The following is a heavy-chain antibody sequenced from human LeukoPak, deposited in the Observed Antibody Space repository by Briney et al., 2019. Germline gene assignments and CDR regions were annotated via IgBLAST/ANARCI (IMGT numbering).Heavy chain of an antibody. V-gene: IGHV3-53*01. CDR2: FYSGGKT. Sequence: GGSLRLSCAASGFTVSSSYMSWVRQAPGKGLEWVSVFYSGGKTYYTDSVKGRFTISRDNAKNTLYLQMNSLRAEDTAVYYCATSLGPLTEYWGQGTLVTVSS. CDR1: GFTVSSSY. CDR3: ATSLGPLTEY. J-gene: IGHJ4*02. D-gene: IGHD7-27*01.